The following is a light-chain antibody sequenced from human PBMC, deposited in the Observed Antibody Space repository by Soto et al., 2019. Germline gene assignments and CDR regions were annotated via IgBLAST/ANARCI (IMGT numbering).Light chain of an antibody. CDR1: QVISNY. Sequence: DIEMTQSPSSLSASVGDRVTITFRASQVISNYLAWYQQKQGKVPKLLIYGASTVQLGVPSRFSGSGSGTDLTLTISSLQPEDVATYYCQKYNSAPLTFGGGTKVDI. J-gene: IGKJ4*01. CDR2: GAS. CDR3: QKYNSAPLT. V-gene: IGKV1-27*01.